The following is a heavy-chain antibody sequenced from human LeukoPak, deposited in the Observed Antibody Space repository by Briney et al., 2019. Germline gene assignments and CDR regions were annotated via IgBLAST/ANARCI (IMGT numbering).Heavy chain of an antibody. D-gene: IGHD5-12*01. Sequence: ASVKVSCKASGCTFTSYGISRVRQAPGQGLEWMGWISAYNGNTNYAQKLQGRVTMTTDTSTSTAYMELRSLRSDDAAVYYCARDLSGSIDYWGQGTLVTVSS. CDR1: GCTFTSYG. CDR3: ARDLSGSIDY. V-gene: IGHV1-18*01. CDR2: ISAYNGNT. J-gene: IGHJ4*02.